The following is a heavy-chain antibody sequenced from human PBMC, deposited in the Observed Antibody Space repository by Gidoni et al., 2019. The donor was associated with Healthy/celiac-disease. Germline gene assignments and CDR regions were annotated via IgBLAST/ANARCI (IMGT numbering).Heavy chain of an antibody. CDR2: LYYSGST. J-gene: IGHJ4*02. CDR3: ATLWWPVEIGDDY. CDR1: GGSISSSSYY. V-gene: IGHV4-39*01. D-gene: IGHD2-21*01. Sequence: QLQLQESGPGLVKPSETLSLTCTVSGGSISSSSYYWGWIRQPPGKGLEWIGSLYYSGSTYYNPSLKSRVTISVDTSKNQCSLKLSSVTAADTAVYYCATLWWPVEIGDDYWGQGTLVTVSS.